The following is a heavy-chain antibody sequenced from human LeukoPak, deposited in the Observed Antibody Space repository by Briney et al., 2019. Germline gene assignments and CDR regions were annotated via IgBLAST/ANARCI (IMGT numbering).Heavy chain of an antibody. CDR3: ARRQRAHDGLWPFDI. V-gene: IGHV4-59*08. CDR2: IYYSGST. CDR1: GGSISSYY. Sequence: SETLSLTCTVSGGSISSYYWSWIRQPPGKGLEWIGYIYYSGSTNYNPSLKSRVTISVDTSKNQFSLKLTSMTAADTAVYYCARRQRAHDGLWPFDIWGQGTMVTVSS. J-gene: IGHJ3*02. D-gene: IGHD5-24*01.